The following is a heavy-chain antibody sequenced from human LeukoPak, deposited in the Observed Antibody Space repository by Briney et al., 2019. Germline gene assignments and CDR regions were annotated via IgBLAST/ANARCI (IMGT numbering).Heavy chain of an antibody. Sequence: GGSLRLSCAASGFTFSSYSMNWVRQAPGKGLEWVSYISSSSSTIYYADSVKGRFTISRDNAKNSLYLQMNSLRDEVTAVYYCARDQAVADNDAFDIWGQGTMVTVSS. J-gene: IGHJ3*02. D-gene: IGHD6-19*01. V-gene: IGHV3-48*02. CDR1: GFTFSSYS. CDR3: ARDQAVADNDAFDI. CDR2: ISSSSSTI.